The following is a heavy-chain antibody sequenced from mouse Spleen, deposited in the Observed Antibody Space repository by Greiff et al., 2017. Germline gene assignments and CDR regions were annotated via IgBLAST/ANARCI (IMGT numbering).Heavy chain of an antibody. Sequence: VQLQQSGAELARPGASVKMSCKASGYTFTSYTMHWVKQRPGQGLEWIGYINPSSGYTKYNQKFKGKATLTADKSSSTAYMQLSSLTSEDSAVYFCARGGYYDGSFLAMDYWGQGTSVTVSS. CDR3: ARGGYYDGSFLAMDY. CDR2: INPSSGYT. CDR1: GYTFTSYT. J-gene: IGHJ4*01. D-gene: IGHD1-1*01. V-gene: IGHV1-4*01.